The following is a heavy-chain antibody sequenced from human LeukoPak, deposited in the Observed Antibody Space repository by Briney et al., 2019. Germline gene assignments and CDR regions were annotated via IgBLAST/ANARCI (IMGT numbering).Heavy chain of an antibody. D-gene: IGHD5-24*01. Sequence: TGGSLRLSCAASGLTFSSYAMTWVRQAPGKELEWVSAISRSGGSTNYADSVKGRFTISRDNSKNTVYLQMNSLRAEDTAVYYCARWGVGWLQFSDAFDIWGQGTMVTVSS. CDR1: GLTFSSYA. V-gene: IGHV3-23*01. J-gene: IGHJ3*02. CDR3: ARWGVGWLQFSDAFDI. CDR2: ISRSGGST.